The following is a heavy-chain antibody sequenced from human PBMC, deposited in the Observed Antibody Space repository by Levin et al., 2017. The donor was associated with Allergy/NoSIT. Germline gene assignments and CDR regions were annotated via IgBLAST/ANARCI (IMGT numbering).Heavy chain of an antibody. CDR3: ARGFRGYYDSSGYPSEFDY. CDR1: GGSFSGYY. J-gene: IGHJ4*02. CDR2: INHSGST. Sequence: SETLSLTCAVYGGSFSGYYWSWIRQPPGKGLEWIGEINHSGSTNYNPSLKSRVTISVDTSKNQFSLKLSSVTAADTAVYYCARGFRGYYDSSGYPSEFDYWGQGTLVTVSS. D-gene: IGHD3-22*01. V-gene: IGHV4-34*01.